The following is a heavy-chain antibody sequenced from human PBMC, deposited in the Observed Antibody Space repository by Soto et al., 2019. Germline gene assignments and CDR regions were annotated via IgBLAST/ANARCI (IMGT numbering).Heavy chain of an antibody. Sequence: PGGSLRLSCAASGFTFSSYGMHWVRQAPGKGLEWVAVISYDGSNKYYADSVKGRFTISRDNSKNTLYLQMNSLRAEDTAVYYCAKDLTYSGSYVNAFDTRGQGTSVTVSS. J-gene: IGHJ3*02. CDR2: ISYDGSNK. CDR3: AKDLTYSGSYVNAFDT. V-gene: IGHV3-30*18. D-gene: IGHD1-26*01. CDR1: GFTFSSYG.